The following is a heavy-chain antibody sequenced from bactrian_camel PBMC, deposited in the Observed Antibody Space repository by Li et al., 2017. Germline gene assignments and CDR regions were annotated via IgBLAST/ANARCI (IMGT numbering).Heavy chain of an antibody. CDR2: IDDDGTA. Sequence: HVQLVESGGGLVQPGESLRLSCVASGITFSRHDMSWVRQVPGKRREGVAGIDDDGTASYGNFVKGRFTISQDNGKNTVYLQMNNLKPEDTAMYYCAADHNRGCMGWPTVEYDITGQGTQVTVS. V-gene: IGHV3S9*01. CDR1: GITFSRHD. J-gene: IGHJ4*01. D-gene: IGHD3*01. CDR3: AADHNRGCMGWPTVEYDI.